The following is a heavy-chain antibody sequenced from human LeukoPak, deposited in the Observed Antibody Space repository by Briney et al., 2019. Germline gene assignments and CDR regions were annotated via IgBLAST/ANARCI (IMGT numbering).Heavy chain of an antibody. J-gene: IGHJ4*02. CDR1: GYTFTGYY. CDR3: ARGGASFFFDY. V-gene: IGHV1-2*02. CDR2: INPDNGGT. D-gene: IGHD2-2*01. Sequence: ASVKVSCKTSGYTFTGYYMHWVRQAPGQGLQWMGWINPDNGGTNSAQNFQGRVTMTSDTSISTAYMELSGLASDDAAAYYCARGGASFFFDYWGQGTLVTVSS.